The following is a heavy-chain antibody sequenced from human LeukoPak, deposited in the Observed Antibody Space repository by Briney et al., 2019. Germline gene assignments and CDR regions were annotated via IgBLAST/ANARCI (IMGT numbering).Heavy chain of an antibody. CDR1: GFTFSSYS. D-gene: IGHD4-23*01. V-gene: IGHV3-48*01. CDR3: ARGRPHGNDY. Sequence: PGGSLRLSCAASGFTFSSYSMNWVRQAPGKGPEWISYISSSSSNKDYADSVKGRFTISRDNAENSLSLQMNSLRGEDTAVYYCARGRPHGNDYWGQGTLVTVSS. CDR2: ISSSSSNK. J-gene: IGHJ4*02.